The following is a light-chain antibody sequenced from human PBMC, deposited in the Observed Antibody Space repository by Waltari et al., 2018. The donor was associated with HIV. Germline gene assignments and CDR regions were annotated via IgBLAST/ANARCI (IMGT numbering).Light chain of an antibody. J-gene: IGKJ2*01. CDR2: GAS. CDR3: QQYNKWPMYT. Sequence: EIMMTQSPATLSVSPGERATLPCRASQSLGSNLAWYQQKPGQAPRLLIYGASTRATGVPARFSGSGSGTQFSLTISSLQSEDFAIYYCQQYNKWPMYTFGQGTKLEMK. V-gene: IGKV3-15*01. CDR1: QSLGSN.